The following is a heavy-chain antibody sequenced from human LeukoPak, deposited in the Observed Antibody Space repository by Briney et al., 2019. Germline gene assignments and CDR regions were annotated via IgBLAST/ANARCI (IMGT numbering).Heavy chain of an antibody. CDR3: ARERRFYDSSGYYYY. D-gene: IGHD3-22*01. CDR1: GFTVSSNY. J-gene: IGHJ4*02. V-gene: IGHV3-66*01. Sequence: GGSLRLSCAASGFTVSSNYMSWVRQAPGKGLEWVSVIYSGGSTYYADSVKGGFTISRDNSKNTLYLQMNSLRAEDTAVYYCARERRFYDSSGYYYYWGQGTLVTVSS. CDR2: IYSGGST.